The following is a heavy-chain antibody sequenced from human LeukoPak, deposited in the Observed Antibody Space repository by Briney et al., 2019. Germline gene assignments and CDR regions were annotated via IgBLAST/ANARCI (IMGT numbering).Heavy chain of an antibody. J-gene: IGHJ5*02. V-gene: IGHV4-4*07. CDR1: GGSISSYY. D-gene: IGHD2-8*02. CDR3: ARDVSPPGGVSYNWFDP. Sequence: SQTLSLTCTVSGGSISSYYWSWIRQPAGKGLEWIGRIYTSGSTNYNPSLKSRVTMSVDTSKNQFSLKLSSVTAADTAVYYCARDVSPPGGVSYNWFDPWGQGTLVTVSS. CDR2: IYTSGST.